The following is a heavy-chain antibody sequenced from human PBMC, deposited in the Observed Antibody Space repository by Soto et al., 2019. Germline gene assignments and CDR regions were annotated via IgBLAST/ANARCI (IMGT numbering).Heavy chain of an antibody. D-gene: IGHD3-10*01. Sequence: ESGGGFVQPGGSLRLSCAASGFTFSSYAMNWVRQAPGKGLEWVSAISGSGGSTYYADSVKGRFTISRDNSKNTLYLQMNSLRAEDTAVYYCAKARATYYYGSGPFDYWGQGTLVTVSS. CDR1: GFTFSSYA. J-gene: IGHJ4*02. V-gene: IGHV3-23*01. CDR2: ISGSGGST. CDR3: AKARATYYYGSGPFDY.